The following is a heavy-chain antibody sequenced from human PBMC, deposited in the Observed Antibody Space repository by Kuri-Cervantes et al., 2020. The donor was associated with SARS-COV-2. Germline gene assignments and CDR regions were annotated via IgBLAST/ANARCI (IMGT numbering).Heavy chain of an antibody. CDR1: GGSFSGYY. Sequence: SETLSLTCAVYGGSFSGYYWSWIRQPPGKGLEWIGEINHGGSTNYNPSLKSRVTISVDTSKNQFSLKLSSVTAADTAVYYCARETYEPLGTIFGVPGVPYFDYWGQGTLVTVSS. CDR2: INHGGST. CDR3: ARETYEPLGTIFGVPGVPYFDY. V-gene: IGHV4-34*01. D-gene: IGHD3-3*01. J-gene: IGHJ4*02.